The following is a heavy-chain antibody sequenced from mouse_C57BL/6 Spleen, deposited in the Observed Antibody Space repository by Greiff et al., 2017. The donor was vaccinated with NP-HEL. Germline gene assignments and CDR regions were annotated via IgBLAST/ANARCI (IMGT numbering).Heavy chain of an antibody. CDR3: ARDRHFFDY. CDR2: INYDGSST. Sequence: EVKLMESEGGLVQPGSSMKLSCTASGFTFSDYYMAWVRQVPEKGLEWVANINYDGSSTYYLDSLKSRFIISRDNAKNILYLQMSSLKSEDTATYYCARDRHFFDYWGQGTTLTVSS. CDR1: GFTFSDYY. V-gene: IGHV5-16*01. J-gene: IGHJ2*01.